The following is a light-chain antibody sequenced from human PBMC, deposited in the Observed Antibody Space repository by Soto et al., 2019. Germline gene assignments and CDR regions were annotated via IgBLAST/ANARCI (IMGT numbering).Light chain of an antibody. V-gene: IGKV1-5*01. CDR1: QSISDW. CDR2: DAS. Sequence: IQMTQSPSTLSASVGDRVTITCRASQSISDWLAWYQQKPGKASNLLIYDASSLESGVPSRFSGSGSGTEFTLTISSLQPDDFATYYCQQYNSYSPWTFGQGTKVEIK. J-gene: IGKJ1*01. CDR3: QQYNSYSPWT.